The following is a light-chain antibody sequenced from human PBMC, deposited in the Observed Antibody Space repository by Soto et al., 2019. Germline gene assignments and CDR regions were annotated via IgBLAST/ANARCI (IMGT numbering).Light chain of an antibody. V-gene: IGKV3-11*01. CDR1: QSVSSY. Sequence: EIVLTQSPATLSLSPLEIATLSFMASQSVSSYLAWYQQKPGQAPRLLIYDASNRATGIPARFSGSGSGTEFTLTISSLQPDDFATYYCQHYNSYSEAFGQGTKVDIK. J-gene: IGKJ1*01. CDR2: DAS. CDR3: QHYNSYSEA.